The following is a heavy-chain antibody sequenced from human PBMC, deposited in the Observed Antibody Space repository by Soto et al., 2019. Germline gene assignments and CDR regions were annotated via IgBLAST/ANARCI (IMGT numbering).Heavy chain of an antibody. V-gene: IGHV3-11*06. CDR2: ISPGSRYP. J-gene: IGHJ5*02. CDR1: GFTFGDSY. Sequence: LGGSLRLSCAGSGFTFGDSYMSWIRQAPGKGLEWLSYISPGSRYPAYADSVKGRFTISRDNAKRSLYLQMMSLTAEDTAIYYCVRGGGGGLFDPWGQGTMVTSPQ. CDR3: VRGGGGGLFDP. D-gene: IGHD2-15*01.